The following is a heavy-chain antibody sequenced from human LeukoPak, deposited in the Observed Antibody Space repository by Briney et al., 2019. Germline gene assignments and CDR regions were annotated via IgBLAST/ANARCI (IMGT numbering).Heavy chain of an antibody. J-gene: IGHJ6*03. V-gene: IGHV1-2*02. CDR3: ARGRGYCSSSGCSYCYMDV. CDR2: INPNSGGT. CDR1: GYTFIGYY. D-gene: IGHD2-2*01. Sequence: ASVKVSCKASGYTFIGYYMHWVRQAPGQGLEWMGWINPNSGGTNYAQKFQGRVTMTRDTSINTAYMELSSLRSDDTAVYYCARGRGYCSSSGCSYCYMDVWGKGTTVTVSS.